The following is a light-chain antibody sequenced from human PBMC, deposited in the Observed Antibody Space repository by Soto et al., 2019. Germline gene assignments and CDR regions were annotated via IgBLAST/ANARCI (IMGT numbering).Light chain of an antibody. CDR2: DVT. V-gene: IGLV2-14*01. Sequence: QSALTQPASVSGSPGQSITISCTGTRGDVGGYDHVAWYQQHPGKVPQLIIYDVTNRPSGVSSRFSGSKSGNTASLTISGLQPEDEADYYCFSYTGSGTGIFGAGTKVTVL. CDR1: RGDVGGYDH. CDR3: FSYTGSGTGI. J-gene: IGLJ2*01.